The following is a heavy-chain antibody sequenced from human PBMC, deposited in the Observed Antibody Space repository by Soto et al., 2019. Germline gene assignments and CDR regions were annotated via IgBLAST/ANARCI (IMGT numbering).Heavy chain of an antibody. CDR2: IGSGGSPT. CDR3: GRHLRGNQQPPDF. Sequence: GGSLRLSCAASGFTFNNYAMSWVRLAPGMGLEWVSAIGSGGSPTYYADSVEGRFTISRDNSKNTLYLQVNSLRAEDTAVYYCGRHLRGNQQPPDFWGQGTLVTVSS. CDR1: GFTFNNYA. J-gene: IGHJ4*02. V-gene: IGHV3-23*01. D-gene: IGHD1-1*01.